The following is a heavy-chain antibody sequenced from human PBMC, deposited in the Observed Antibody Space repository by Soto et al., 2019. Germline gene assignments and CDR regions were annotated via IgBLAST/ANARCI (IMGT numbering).Heavy chain of an antibody. CDR3: ANRAILWDDAFDI. D-gene: IGHD3-10*01. Sequence: ASVKVSCKASGYTFTSYDINWVRQAPGQGLEWMGWMNAYNGNTNYAQKLQGRVTMTTDTSTSTAYMELRSLRSDDTAVYYCANRAILWDDAFDIWGQGTMVTVS. CDR2: MNAYNGNT. J-gene: IGHJ3*02. V-gene: IGHV1-18*01. CDR1: GYTFTSYD.